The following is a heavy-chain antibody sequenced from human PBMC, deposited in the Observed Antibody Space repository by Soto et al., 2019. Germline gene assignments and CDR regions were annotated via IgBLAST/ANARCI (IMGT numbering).Heavy chain of an antibody. V-gene: IGHV1-18*04. CDR2: ISGYNGNT. Sequence: QVQLVQSGPEVRKPGASVKVSCKASGYIFSRYGISWVRQAPGQGLEWTAWISGYNGNTKFGERVQGRVNVTTDTSTSTAYMESRSLRSDDTAVYYCAREAAAERNYYGLDVWGQGTTVSVSS. CDR1: GYIFSRYG. D-gene: IGHD6-13*01. J-gene: IGHJ6*02. CDR3: AREAAAERNYYGLDV.